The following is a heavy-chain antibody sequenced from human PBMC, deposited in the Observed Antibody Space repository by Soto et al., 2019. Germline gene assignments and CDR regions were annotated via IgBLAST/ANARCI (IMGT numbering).Heavy chain of an antibody. CDR1: GFSLSTSGMC. D-gene: IGHD6-19*01. Sequence: SGPTLVKPTQTLTLTCTFSGFSLSTSGMCVSWIRQPPGKALEWLARIDWDDDKYYSTSLKTRLTISKDTSKNQVVLTMTNMDPVDTATYYCARMQVLAVAGIYFDYWGQGTLVTVSS. J-gene: IGHJ4*02. V-gene: IGHV2-70*11. CDR3: ARMQVLAVAGIYFDY. CDR2: IDWDDDK.